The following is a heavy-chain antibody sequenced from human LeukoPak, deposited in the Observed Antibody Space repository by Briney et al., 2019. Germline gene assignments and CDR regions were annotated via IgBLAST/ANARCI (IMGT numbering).Heavy chain of an antibody. V-gene: IGHV4-59*12. CDR3: ARVPYYGSGSYYSPRSYYMDV. Sequence: SETLSLTCTVSGGSISSYYWSWIRQPPGKGLEWIGYIYYSGSTNYNPSLKSRVTISVDTSKNQFSLKLSSVTAADTAVYYCARVPYYGSGSYYSPRSYYMDVWGKGTTVTISS. J-gene: IGHJ6*03. CDR1: GGSISSYY. D-gene: IGHD3-10*01. CDR2: IYYSGST.